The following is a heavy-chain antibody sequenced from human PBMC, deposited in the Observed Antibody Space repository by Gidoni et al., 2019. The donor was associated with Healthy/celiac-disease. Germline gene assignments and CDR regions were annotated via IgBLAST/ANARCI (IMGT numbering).Heavy chain of an antibody. D-gene: IGHD6-19*01. CDR1: VFTFCSYA. CDR3: AKSRGARRGIAVAGTEDY. Sequence: EVQLLESGGGLVQPGGSLRLSCAASVFTFCSYAMSWVSQAPGKGLEWVSAISGSGGSTYYADSVKGRFTISRDNSKNTLYLQMNSLRAEDTAVYYCAKSRGARRGIAVAGTEDYWGQGTLVTVSS. V-gene: IGHV3-23*01. CDR2: ISGSGGST. J-gene: IGHJ4*02.